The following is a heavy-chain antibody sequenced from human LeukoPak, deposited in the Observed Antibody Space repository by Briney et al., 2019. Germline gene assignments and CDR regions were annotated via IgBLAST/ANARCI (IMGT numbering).Heavy chain of an antibody. CDR2: ISGSGGST. CDR3: AKGPRIAARPTWFDP. V-gene: IGHV3-23*01. J-gene: IGHJ5*02. D-gene: IGHD6-6*01. CDR1: GFTFSSYA. Sequence: AGGSLRLSCAASGFTFSSYAMSWVRQAPGKGLEWVSAISGSGGSTYYADSVKGRFTISRDNSKNTLYLQMNSLRAEDTAVYYCAKGPRIAARPTWFDPWGQGTLVTVSS.